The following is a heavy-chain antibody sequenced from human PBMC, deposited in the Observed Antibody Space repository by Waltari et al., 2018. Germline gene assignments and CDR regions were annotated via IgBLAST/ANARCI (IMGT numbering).Heavy chain of an antibody. CDR3: ARRVVTTGGVDY. J-gene: IGHJ4*02. V-gene: IGHV4-39*07. CDR1: GASISSNHYY. D-gene: IGHD2-21*02. CDR2: ILYSGST. Sequence: QLQLQESGPGLAKPSETLSLTCTVSGASISSNHYYWAWIRQPPGKGLEWIGFILYSGSTYYHPSLSSRVAISVDTSKNQFSLRLNSAIAADTAVYYCARRVVTTGGVDYWGQGTLVTVSS.